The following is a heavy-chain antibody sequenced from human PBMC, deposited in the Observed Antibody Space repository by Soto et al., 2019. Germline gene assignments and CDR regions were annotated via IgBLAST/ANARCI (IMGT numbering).Heavy chain of an antibody. CDR1: GFTFSSYA. CDR2: ISGSGGST. Sequence: GSLRLSCAASGFTFSSYAMSWVRQAPGKGLEWVSAISGSGGSTYYADSVKGRFTISRDNSKNTLYLQMNSLRAEDTAVYYCAKDRIAAAGRTNWFDPWGQGTLVTVSS. D-gene: IGHD6-13*01. V-gene: IGHV3-23*01. CDR3: AKDRIAAAGRTNWFDP. J-gene: IGHJ5*02.